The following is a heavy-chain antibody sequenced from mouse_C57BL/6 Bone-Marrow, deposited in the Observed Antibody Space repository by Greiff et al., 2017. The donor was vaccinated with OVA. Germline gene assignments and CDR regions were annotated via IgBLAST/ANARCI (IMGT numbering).Heavy chain of an antibody. CDR1: GFTFSSYT. CDR3: SGPYFDY. CDR2: ISGGGGNT. J-gene: IGHJ2*01. V-gene: IGHV5-9*01. Sequence: EVQGVESGGGLVKPGGSLKLSCAASGFTFSSYTMSWVRQTPEKRLEWVATISGGGGNTYYPDSVKGRFTISRDNAKNTLYLQMSSLRSEDTALYYCSGPYFDYWGQGTTLTVSS.